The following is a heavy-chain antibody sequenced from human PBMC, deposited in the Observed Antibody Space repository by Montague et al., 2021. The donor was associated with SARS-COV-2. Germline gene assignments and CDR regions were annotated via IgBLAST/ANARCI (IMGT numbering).Heavy chain of an antibody. J-gene: IGHJ3*02. CDR2: IYYSGST. D-gene: IGHD3-22*01. CDR1: GGSISSYY. V-gene: IGHV4-59*01. CDR3: AREVRYYYDSSGPGAFDI. Sequence: SETLSLTCAVYGGSISSYYWSWIRQPPGKGLEWIGDIYYSGSTNYNPSLKSRVTISVDTSKNQFSLKLSSVTAADTAVYYCAREVRYYYDSSGPGAFDIWGQGTMVTVSS.